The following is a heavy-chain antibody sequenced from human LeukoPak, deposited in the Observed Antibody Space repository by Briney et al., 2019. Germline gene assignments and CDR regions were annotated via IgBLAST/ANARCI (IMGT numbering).Heavy chain of an antibody. V-gene: IGHV1-69*13. CDR3: ARVSPRKLQTYNWNENYFDY. D-gene: IGHD1-20*01. J-gene: IGHJ4*02. Sequence: ASVKVSCKASGGTFSSYAISWVRQAPGQGLEWMGGIIPIFGTANYAQKFQGRVTITADESTSTAYMELSSLRSEDTAVYYCARVSPRKLQTYNWNENYFDYWGQGTLVTVSS. CDR1: GGTFSSYA. CDR2: IIPIFGTA.